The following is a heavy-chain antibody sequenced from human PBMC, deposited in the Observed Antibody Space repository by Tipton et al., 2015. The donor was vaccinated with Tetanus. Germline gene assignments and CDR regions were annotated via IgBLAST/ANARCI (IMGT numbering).Heavy chain of an antibody. J-gene: IGHJ4*02. Sequence: TLSLTCTVTGGSLKNYYWSWIRQSAGKGLEWIGRIYSSGRTDYNPSFESRVVINVDTANNQFTLRLTSVLAADAAVYYCVRGRGLGAYSFGFEYWGRGAQVTVSS. D-gene: IGHD3-16*01. V-gene: IGHV4-4*07. CDR3: VRGRGLGAYSFGFEY. CDR1: GGSLKNYY. CDR2: IYSSGRT.